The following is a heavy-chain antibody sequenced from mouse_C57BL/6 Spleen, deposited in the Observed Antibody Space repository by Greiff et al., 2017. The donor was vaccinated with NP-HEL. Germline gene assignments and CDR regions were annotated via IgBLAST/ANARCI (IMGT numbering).Heavy chain of an antibody. J-gene: IGHJ1*03. V-gene: IGHV1-39*01. Sequence: VQLQQSGPELVKPGASVKISCKASGYSFTDYNMNWVKQSNGKSLEWIGVINPNYGTTSYNQKFKGKATLTVDQSSSTAYMQLNSLTSEDSAVYYCARGDYYGSSYVGYFDVWGTGTTVTVSS. D-gene: IGHD1-1*01. CDR1: GYSFTDYN. CDR3: ARGDYYGSSYVGYFDV. CDR2: INPNYGTT.